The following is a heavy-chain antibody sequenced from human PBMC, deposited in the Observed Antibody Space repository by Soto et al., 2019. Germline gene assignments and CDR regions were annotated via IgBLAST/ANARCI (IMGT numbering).Heavy chain of an antibody. D-gene: IGHD3-9*01. CDR1: GFTFVAFA. CDR2: ISYDGRSR. J-gene: IGHJ4*02. CDR3: ARDWAERTIACYSFDY. V-gene: IGHV3-30*04. Sequence: SGGFLRLSWAAAGFTFVAFAIRWVRQAQGMGLEWVAVISYDGRSRFYADSVKGRFTISRDNSNNSLFLQMNSLRPDDTAVYYCARDWAERTIACYSFDYWGPGTLVNVSS.